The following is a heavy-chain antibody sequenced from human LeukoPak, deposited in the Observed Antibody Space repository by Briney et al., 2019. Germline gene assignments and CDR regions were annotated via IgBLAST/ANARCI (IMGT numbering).Heavy chain of an antibody. V-gene: IGHV3-23*01. CDR2: ISGSGGST. CDR1: GFTFSSYA. Sequence: PGGSLRLSCAASGFTFSSYAVSWVRQAPGKGLEWVSAISGSGGSTYYADSVKGRFTISRDNSKNTLYLQMNSLRAEDTAVYYCAKCPRGGSYWVYFDYWGQGTLVTVSS. J-gene: IGHJ4*02. D-gene: IGHD1-26*01. CDR3: AKCPRGGSYWVYFDY.